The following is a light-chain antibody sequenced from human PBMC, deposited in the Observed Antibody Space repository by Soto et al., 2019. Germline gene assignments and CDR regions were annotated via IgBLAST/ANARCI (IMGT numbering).Light chain of an antibody. CDR1: SSNIGADFD. CDR3: QSYDSSLSGVV. CDR2: ADS. J-gene: IGLJ2*01. V-gene: IGLV1-40*01. Sequence: QAVVTQPPSVSGAPGQRVTISCTGSSSNIGADFDVQWYQHLPGTAPKLLMYADSNRPSGVPDRFSASKSGTSASLAITGLQAEDEADYYCQSYDSSLSGVVFGGGTKVTVL.